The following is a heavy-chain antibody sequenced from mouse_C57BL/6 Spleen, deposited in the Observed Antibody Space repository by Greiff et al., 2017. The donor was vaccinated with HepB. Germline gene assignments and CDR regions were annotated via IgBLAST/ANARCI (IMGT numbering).Heavy chain of an antibody. D-gene: IGHD2-5*01. J-gene: IGHJ3*01. CDR3: ARWGYSNSFAY. CDR1: GYTFTSYW. V-gene: IGHV1-69*01. CDR2: IDPSDSYT. Sequence: QVQLQQPGAELVMPGASVKLSCKASGYTFTSYWMHWVKQRPGQGLEWIGEIDPSDSYTNYNQQFKGKSTLTVDKSSSTAYMQLSSLTSEDSAVYYCARWGYSNSFAYWGQGTLVTVSA.